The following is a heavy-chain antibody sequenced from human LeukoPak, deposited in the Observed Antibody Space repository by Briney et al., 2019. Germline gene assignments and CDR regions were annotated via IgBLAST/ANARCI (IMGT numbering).Heavy chain of an antibody. Sequence: GASVKVSCKASGYTFTNYYIHWVRQAPGQGLEWMGIINPSGGTTRCAQKFQGRVTMTRDTSTSTVYMELSSLRSEDTAVYYCARGPYTTMIGPDAFDIWGQGTMVTVSS. D-gene: IGHD3-22*01. CDR2: INPSGGTT. CDR1: GYTFTNYY. CDR3: ARGPYTTMIGPDAFDI. V-gene: IGHV1-46*01. J-gene: IGHJ3*02.